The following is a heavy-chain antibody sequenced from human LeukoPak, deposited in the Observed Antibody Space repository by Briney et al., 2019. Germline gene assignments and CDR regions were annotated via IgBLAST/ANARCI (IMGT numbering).Heavy chain of an antibody. CDR3: AKGPLDYDFWSGYYTGYYFDY. CDR2: ISGSGGST. V-gene: IGHV3-23*01. J-gene: IGHJ4*02. D-gene: IGHD3-3*01. Sequence: GGSLRLSCAASGFTFSSFAMSWVRQAPGKGLEWVSAISGSGGSTYYADSVKGRFTISSDNSKNTLYLQMNSLRAEDTAVYYCAKGPLDYDFWSGYYTGYYFDYWGQGTLVTVSS. CDR1: GFTFSSFA.